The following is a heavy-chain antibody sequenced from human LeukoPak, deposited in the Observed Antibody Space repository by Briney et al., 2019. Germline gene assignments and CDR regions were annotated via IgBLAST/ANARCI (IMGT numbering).Heavy chain of an antibody. V-gene: IGHV3-23*01. CDR1: GFNFSSYA. D-gene: IGHD3-22*01. CDR2: ISRSGGST. J-gene: IGHJ4*02. Sequence: GASLRLSCAASGFNFSSYAMSWVRQAPGKGLEWVSGISRSGGSTYYADSVKGRLTISRDNSKNTLYLQMNSLRAEDTAVYHCATDKDPRHYYDSSGSPLDYWGQGTLVTVSS. CDR3: ATDKDPRHYYDSSGSPLDY.